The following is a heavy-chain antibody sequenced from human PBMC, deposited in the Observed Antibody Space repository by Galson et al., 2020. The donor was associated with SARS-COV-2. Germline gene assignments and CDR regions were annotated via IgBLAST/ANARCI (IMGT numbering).Heavy chain of an antibody. CDR3: AREAYCGGDCYSVFDY. D-gene: IGHD2-21*02. J-gene: IGHJ4*02. Sequence: ELDAGGSLRLSCAASGFTFSSYAMHWVRQAPGKGLEWVAVISYDGSNKYYPASVKARFTISRDNSKNTLYLQMNSLRAEDTAVYYCAREAYCGGDCYSVFDYWGQGTLVTVSS. CDR1: GFTFSSYA. CDR2: ISYDGSNK. V-gene: IGHV3-30*04.